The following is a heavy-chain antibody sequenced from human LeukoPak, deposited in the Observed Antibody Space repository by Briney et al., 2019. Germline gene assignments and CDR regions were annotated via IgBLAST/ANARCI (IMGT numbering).Heavy chain of an antibody. CDR2: IYYSGNT. Sequence: PSETLSLTCTVSGGSISSSSYYWGWIRQPPGKGLEWIGRIYYSGNTYYNPSLKSRVTISVDTSKNQVSLRLSSVTAADTAVYYCANNARGSGSFFDIWGQGAMVTVSS. J-gene: IGHJ3*02. D-gene: IGHD3-10*01. CDR1: GGSISSSSYY. CDR3: ANNARGSGSFFDI. V-gene: IGHV4-39*01.